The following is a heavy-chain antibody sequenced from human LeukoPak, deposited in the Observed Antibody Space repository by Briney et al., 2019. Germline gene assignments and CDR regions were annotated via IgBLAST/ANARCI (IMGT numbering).Heavy chain of an antibody. CDR1: GFTFSSYW. J-gene: IGHJ6*03. CDR2: IKQDGSEK. Sequence: GGSLRLSRAASGFTFSSYWMSWVRQAPGKGLEWVANIKQDGSEKYYVDSVKGRFTISRDNSKNTLFLQMNSLGDDDTAVYYCAKDRSYYMDVWGKGTTVTISS. CDR3: AKDRSYYMDV. V-gene: IGHV3-7*01.